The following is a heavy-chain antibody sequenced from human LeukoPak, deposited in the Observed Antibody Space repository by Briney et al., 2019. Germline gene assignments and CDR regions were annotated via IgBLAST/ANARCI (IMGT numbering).Heavy chain of an antibody. CDR2: ISRGRPTI. J-gene: IGHJ4*01. CDR1: GFTFSSYS. Sequence: PGGSLRLSCVASGFTFSSYSMNWVRQAPGKGLEWVSYISRGRPTIHYADSVKGRFTISRDNAKNSLYLQMNSLRDEDTAVYYCVRDPEALDYWGQEPWPPSPQ. CDR3: VRDPEALDY. V-gene: IGHV3-48*02.